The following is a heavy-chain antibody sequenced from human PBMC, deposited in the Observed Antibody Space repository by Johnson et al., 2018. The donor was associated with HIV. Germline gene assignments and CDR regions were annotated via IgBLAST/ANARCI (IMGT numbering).Heavy chain of an antibody. Sequence: EKLVESGGGLVQPGGSLRLSCAASGFTFSSYDMHWVRQATGKGLEWVSAIGTAGDTYYPGSVKGRFTISRENAKNSLYLQMNSLRVEDTALYYCAREVAQVPHDSFDIWGQGTMVIVST. CDR3: AREVAQVPHDSFDI. V-gene: IGHV3-13*01. J-gene: IGHJ3*02. CDR2: IGTAGDT. CDR1: GFTFSSYD. D-gene: IGHD3-22*01.